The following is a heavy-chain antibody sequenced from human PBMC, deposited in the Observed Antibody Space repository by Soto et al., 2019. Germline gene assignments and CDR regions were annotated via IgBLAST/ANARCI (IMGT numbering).Heavy chain of an antibody. CDR1: GFIFSDYE. V-gene: IGHV3-48*03. CDR3: ARELESEFGDDAFDL. CDR2: ISTSGRNI. J-gene: IGHJ3*01. Sequence: LRLSCAAVGFIFSDYEMNWVRQAPGKGLEWISYISTSGRNIYYADSVKGRFSIYRDNTEKSLYLQMNSLRDDDTAVYYCARELESEFGDDAFDLCGQGSMVTV. D-gene: IGHD3-3*01.